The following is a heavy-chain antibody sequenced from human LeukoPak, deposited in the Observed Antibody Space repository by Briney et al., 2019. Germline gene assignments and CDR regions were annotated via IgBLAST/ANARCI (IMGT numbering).Heavy chain of an antibody. Sequence: GGSLRLSCAASGFTFSNAWMSWVRQAPGKGLEWVGRIKSKTDGGTTDYAAPVKGRFTISRDDSKNTLYLRMNSLKTEDTAVYYCTTYYDFWSGYSDDYWGQGTLVTVSS. J-gene: IGHJ4*02. CDR2: IKSKTDGGTT. V-gene: IGHV3-15*01. CDR3: TTYYDFWSGYSDDY. D-gene: IGHD3-3*01. CDR1: GFTFSNAW.